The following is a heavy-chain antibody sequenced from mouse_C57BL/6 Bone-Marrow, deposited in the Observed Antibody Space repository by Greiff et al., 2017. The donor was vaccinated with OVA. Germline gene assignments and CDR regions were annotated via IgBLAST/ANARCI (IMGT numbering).Heavy chain of an antibody. J-gene: IGHJ4*01. Sequence: VQLKQSGAELVRPGASVTLSCKASGYTFTDYEMHWVKQTPVHGLEWIGAIDPDTGGTAYNQKFKGKATLTAEKSSSTAYMELRSLTSADAAVAYYTRGYSNYYAVDYWGQGTSVTVSS. CDR2: IDPDTGGT. CDR1: GYTFTDYE. CDR3: TRGYSNYYAVDY. V-gene: IGHV1-15*01. D-gene: IGHD2-5*01.